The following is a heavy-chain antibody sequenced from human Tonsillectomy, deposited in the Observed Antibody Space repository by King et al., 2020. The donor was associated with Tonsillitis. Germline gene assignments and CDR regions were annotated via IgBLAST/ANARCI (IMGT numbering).Heavy chain of an antibody. J-gene: IGHJ3*02. CDR1: GYSFTEYY. D-gene: IGHD5-24*01. CDR2: INPSGDSI. V-gene: IGHV1-46*04. Sequence: QLVQSGAEVKKPGASVKVSCKTSGYSFTEYYIHWVRQAPGQGLEWMGIINPSGDSISYAQNLQGRVTMTRDTSTSTVHMELSSLRSVTAADTAVYYCARVLKMTAIRGFGVFDIWGQGTMVTVSS. CDR3: ARVLKMTAIRGFGVFDI.